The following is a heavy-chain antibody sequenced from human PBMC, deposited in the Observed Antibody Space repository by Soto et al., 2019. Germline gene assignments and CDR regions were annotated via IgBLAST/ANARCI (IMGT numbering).Heavy chain of an antibody. V-gene: IGHV3-30*03. D-gene: IGHD3-22*01. CDR2: VAYDGSKT. CDR1: GFTFSSNG. Sequence: QVQLVESGGGVVQPGRSLRLTCAASGFTFSSNGMHWVRQAPGKGLAWVALVAYDGSKTYYGDSVRGRFTSSRDNSENTLYPQMNSLRAEDTAVYYCARWVGGSMYDNSGKYDSWGQGTLVTVSS. CDR3: ARWVGGSMYDNSGKYDS. J-gene: IGHJ5*01.